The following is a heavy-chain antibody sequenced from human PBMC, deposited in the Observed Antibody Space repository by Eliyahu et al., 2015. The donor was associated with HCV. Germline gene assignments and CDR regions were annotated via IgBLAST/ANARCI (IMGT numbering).Heavy chain of an antibody. V-gene: IGHV3-7*01. CDR3: ARDYNGNDFWSGFYIY. CDR1: GFTFSNYW. Sequence: EVQLVESGGGLVQPGGSLXLSCAASGFTFSNYWMSWVRQAPGKGLEWVANIKQHGSEKYYVDSVKGRFTISRDDAKNSLYLQMNSLRAEDTAVYYCARDYNGNDFWSGFYIYWGQGTLVTVSS. J-gene: IGHJ4*02. D-gene: IGHD3-3*01. CDR2: IKQHGSEK.